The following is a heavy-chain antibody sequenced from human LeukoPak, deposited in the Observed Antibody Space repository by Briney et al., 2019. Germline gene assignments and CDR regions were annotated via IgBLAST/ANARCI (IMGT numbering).Heavy chain of an antibody. CDR2: IVVGSGNT. Sequence: ASVKVSCKASGFTFTTSAVQWVRQARGQRLEWIGWIVVGSGNTNYAQKFQERVTITRDMSTSTVYMDLSSQRSEGAAVYYCAAASNYYDRSNYYSYAMDVWGQGTTVTVSS. J-gene: IGHJ6*02. CDR1: GFTFTTSA. D-gene: IGHD3-22*01. CDR3: AAASNYYDRSNYYSYAMDV. V-gene: IGHV1-58*01.